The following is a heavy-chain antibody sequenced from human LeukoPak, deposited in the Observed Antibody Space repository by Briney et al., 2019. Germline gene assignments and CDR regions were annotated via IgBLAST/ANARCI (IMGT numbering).Heavy chain of an antibody. V-gene: IGHV3-21*01. Sequence: GGSLRLSCAASGFTFSNYKMNWVRQAPGKGLEWVSSISSSSSYIYYADSVKGRFTISRDNAKNSLYLQMDSLRAEDTAAYYCARESSVVGRNIDYWGQGTLVTVSS. D-gene: IGHD1-26*01. CDR3: ARESSVVGRNIDY. J-gene: IGHJ4*02. CDR2: ISSSSSYI. CDR1: GFTFSNYK.